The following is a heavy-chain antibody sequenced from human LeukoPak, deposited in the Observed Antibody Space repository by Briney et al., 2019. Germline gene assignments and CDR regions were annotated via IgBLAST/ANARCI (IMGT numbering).Heavy chain of an antibody. Sequence: SETLSLTCTVSGGSISNYYWNWIRQPPGRGLEWIGYIYSTGSTNYNGYFKSRVTMSIDTSKNKFSLKLSSVTAADTAVYYCARVRDTIFGVVPLDAFDIWGQGTMVTVSS. V-gene: IGHV4-59*01. D-gene: IGHD3-3*01. CDR1: GGSISNYY. CDR2: IYSTGST. CDR3: ARVRDTIFGVVPLDAFDI. J-gene: IGHJ3*02.